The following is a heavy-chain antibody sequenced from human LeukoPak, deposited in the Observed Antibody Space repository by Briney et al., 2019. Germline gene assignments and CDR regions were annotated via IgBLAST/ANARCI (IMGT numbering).Heavy chain of an antibody. CDR3: ARSSDSGTWVPFDY. CDR1: GFTFDDYG. CDR2: LNWNGRST. Sequence: GGSLRLSCAASGFTFDDYGMNWVRQAPVKGLEWVSSLNWNGRSTVYACSVKGRFTNIRDNTKNSLYLQMNNLRAEDTALYYCARSSDSGTWVPFDYWGQGTLVTVSS. D-gene: IGHD3-10*01. J-gene: IGHJ4*02. V-gene: IGHV3-20*04.